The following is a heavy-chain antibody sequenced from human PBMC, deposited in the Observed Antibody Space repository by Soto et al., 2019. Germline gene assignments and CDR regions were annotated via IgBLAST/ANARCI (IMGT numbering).Heavy chain of an antibody. CDR3: ARTRHDDYYDSSGYSDY. D-gene: IGHD3-22*01. CDR1: GYTFTSYG. V-gene: IGHV1-18*01. J-gene: IGHJ4*02. Sequence: GASVKVSCKASGYTFTSYGISWVRQAPGQGLEWMGWISAYNGNTNYAQKLQGRVTMTTDTSTSTAYMELRSPRSDDTAVYYCARTRHDDYYDSSGYSDYWGQGTLVTVSS. CDR2: ISAYNGNT.